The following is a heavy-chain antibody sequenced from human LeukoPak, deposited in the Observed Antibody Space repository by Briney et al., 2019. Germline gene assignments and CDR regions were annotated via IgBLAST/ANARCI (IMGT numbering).Heavy chain of an antibody. D-gene: IGHD4-23*01. CDR3: ARGADRWNYFDY. V-gene: IGHV3-53*01. CDR2: IYSGGST. CDR1: GFTVSSSF. J-gene: IGHJ4*02. Sequence: GGSLRLSCAASGFTVSSSFMSWVRQAPGRGLEWVSVIYSGGSTYYADSVKGRFTIPRDNSKNTVSLQMNSLRAEDTAVYYCARGADRWNYFDYWGQGTLVTVSS.